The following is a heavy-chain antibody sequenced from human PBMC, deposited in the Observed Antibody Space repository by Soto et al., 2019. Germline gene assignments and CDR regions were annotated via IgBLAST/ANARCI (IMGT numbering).Heavy chain of an antibody. D-gene: IGHD6-13*01. V-gene: IGHV3-49*03. CDR2: IRSKAYGGTT. CDR3: TAEYSSSWRSLCY. Sequence: GGSLRLSCTASGFTFGDYAMSWFRQAPGKGLEWVGFIRSKAYGGTTEYAASVKGRFTISRDDSKSIAYLQMNSLKTEDTAVYYCTAEYSSSWRSLCYWGQGTLVTVSS. J-gene: IGHJ4*02. CDR1: GFTFGDYA.